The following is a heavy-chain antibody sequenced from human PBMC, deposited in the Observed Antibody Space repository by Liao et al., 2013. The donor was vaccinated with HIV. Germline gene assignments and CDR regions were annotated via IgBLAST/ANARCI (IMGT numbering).Heavy chain of an antibody. J-gene: IGHJ4*02. CDR3: ARDTGSGWYYFDY. CDR2: IYYSGST. V-gene: IGHV4-59*12. Sequence: QVQLQESGPGLVKPSETLSLTCTVSGGSISSYYWSWIRQPPGKGLEWIGYIYYSGSTNYNPSLKSRVTISVDTSKNQFSLKLSSVTAADTAVYYCARDTGSGWYYFDYWGQGTLVTVSS. D-gene: IGHD6-19*01. CDR1: GGSISSYY.